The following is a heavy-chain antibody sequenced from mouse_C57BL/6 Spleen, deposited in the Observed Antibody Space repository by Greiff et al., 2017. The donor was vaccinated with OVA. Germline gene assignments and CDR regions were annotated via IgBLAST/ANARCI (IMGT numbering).Heavy chain of an antibody. CDR3: ASYYGSSYTTGYFDY. J-gene: IGHJ2*01. CDR2: ISYDGSN. Sequence: DVKLQESGPGLVKPSQSLSLTCSVTGYSITSGYYWNWIRQFPGNKLEWMGYISYDGSNNYNPSLKNRISITRDTSKNQFFLKLNSVTTEDTATYYCASYYGSSYTTGYFDYWGQGTTLTVSS. CDR1: GYSITSGYY. D-gene: IGHD1-1*01. V-gene: IGHV3-6*01.